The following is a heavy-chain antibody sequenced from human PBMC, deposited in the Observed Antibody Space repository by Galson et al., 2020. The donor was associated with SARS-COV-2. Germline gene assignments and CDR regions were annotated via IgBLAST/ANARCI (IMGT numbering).Heavy chain of an antibody. D-gene: IGHD3-22*01. Sequence: AYVKVSCKPSGYTFTSYGISWVRQAPGQGLEWMGWISAYNGNTNYAQKLQGRVTMTTDTSTSTAYMELMSLRSDDTAVYYCARVLSYYDSSGYYHIDEYFQHWGQGTLVTVSS. J-gene: IGHJ1*01. CDR3: ARVLSYYDSSGYYHIDEYFQH. V-gene: IGHV1-18*04. CDR1: GYTFTSYG. CDR2: ISAYNGNT.